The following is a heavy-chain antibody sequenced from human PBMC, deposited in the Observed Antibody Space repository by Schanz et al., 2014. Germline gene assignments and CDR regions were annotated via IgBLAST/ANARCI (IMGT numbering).Heavy chain of an antibody. CDR2: ISYDGSNK. CDR3: ARDQKTESTAPRHDAFDV. V-gene: IGHV3-33*08. J-gene: IGHJ3*01. CDR1: GFNFSSYG. Sequence: QAQLVESGGGVVQPGRSLRLSCAASGFNFSSYGMHWVRQAPGKGLEWVARISYDGSNKNHADSVQGRFTISRDNSKSAVYMQMSRLRADDTAVYYCARDQKTESTAPRHDAFDVWGQGTVVTVSS.